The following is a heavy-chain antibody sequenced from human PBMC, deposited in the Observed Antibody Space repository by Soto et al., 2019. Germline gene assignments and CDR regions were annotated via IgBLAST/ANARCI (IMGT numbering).Heavy chain of an antibody. J-gene: IGHJ5*02. CDR1: GFTFSSYW. D-gene: IGHD2-21*02. CDR3: ARDLLTVKAYNWFDP. V-gene: IGHV3-7*03. Sequence: GGSLRLSCAASGFTFSSYWMSWVRQAPGKGLEWVANIKQDGSEKYCVDSVKGRFTISRDNAKNSLYLQMNSLRAEDTAVYYCARDLLTVKAYNWFDPWGQGTLVTVSS. CDR2: IKQDGSEK.